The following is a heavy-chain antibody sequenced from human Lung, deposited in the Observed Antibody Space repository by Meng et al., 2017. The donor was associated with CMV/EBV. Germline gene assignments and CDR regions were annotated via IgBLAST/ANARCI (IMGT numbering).Heavy chain of an antibody. D-gene: IGHD2-2*01. CDR2: IGGVGGGT. V-gene: IGHV3-23*01. CDR3: ANGIFIYPAAILPFDY. J-gene: IGHJ4*01. Sequence: GGSXRLXCTASGFTFSSYAMTWVRRAPGKGLEWVSSIGGVGGGTYYAHSVKGRFTISRDNSKSTLYLQMSSLRVDDTALYYCANGIFIYPAAILPFDYWCLGTLVTVSS. CDR1: GFTFSSYA.